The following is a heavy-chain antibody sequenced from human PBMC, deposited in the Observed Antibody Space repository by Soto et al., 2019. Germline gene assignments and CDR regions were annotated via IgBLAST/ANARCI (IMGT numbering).Heavy chain of an antibody. CDR1: GYTFTGYY. CDR3: ARSAVVRAFYYYMDV. Sequence: ASVKVSCKASGYTFTGYYMHWVRQAPGQGLEWMGWINPNSGGTNYAQKFQGWVTMTRDTSISTAYMELSRLRSDDTAVYHCARSAVVRAFYYYMDVWGKGTTVTVSS. J-gene: IGHJ6*03. V-gene: IGHV1-2*04. D-gene: IGHD3-10*01. CDR2: INPNSGGT.